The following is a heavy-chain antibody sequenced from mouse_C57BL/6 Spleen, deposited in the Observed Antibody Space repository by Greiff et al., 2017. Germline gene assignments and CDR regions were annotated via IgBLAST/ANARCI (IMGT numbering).Heavy chain of an antibody. J-gene: IGHJ4*01. CDR2: INYDGSST. D-gene: IGHD1-1*02. V-gene: IGHV5-16*01. CDR3: ARDGGSIYAMDY. Sequence: DVKLVESEGGLVQPGSSMKLSCTASGFTFSDYYMAWVRQVPEKGLEWVANINYDGSSTYYLDSLKSRFIISRDNAKNILYLQMSSLKSEDTATYYCARDGGSIYAMDYWGQGTSVTVSS. CDR1: GFTFSDYY.